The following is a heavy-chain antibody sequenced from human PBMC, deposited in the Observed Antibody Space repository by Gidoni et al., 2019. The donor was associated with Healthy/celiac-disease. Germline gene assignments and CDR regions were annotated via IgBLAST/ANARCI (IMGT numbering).Heavy chain of an antibody. Sequence: EVQLVESGGGLVKPGGSLILSCAASGFTFSSYSMNWFRQAPGKGLEWVSSISSSSSYIYYADSVKGRFTISRDNAKNSLYLQMNSLRAEDTAVYYCARENSDYYDSSGYLPVDYYYGMDVWGQGTTVTVSS. CDR3: ARENSDYYDSSGYLPVDYYYGMDV. V-gene: IGHV3-21*01. J-gene: IGHJ6*02. CDR2: ISSSSSYI. CDR1: GFTFSSYS. D-gene: IGHD3-22*01.